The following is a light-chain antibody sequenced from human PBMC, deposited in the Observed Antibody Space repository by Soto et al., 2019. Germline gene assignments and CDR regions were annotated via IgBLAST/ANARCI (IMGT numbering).Light chain of an antibody. Sequence: DIQMTQSPSSVSASVGDRVTITCRASQGISSWLVWYQQKPGKAPKLLIYAASSLQSGVPSRFSGSGSGTDFTLTISSLQPQDFATYYCQQANSFPLTFGQVTKVGIK. V-gene: IGKV1-12*01. CDR1: QGISSW. J-gene: IGKJ1*01. CDR2: AAS. CDR3: QQANSFPLT.